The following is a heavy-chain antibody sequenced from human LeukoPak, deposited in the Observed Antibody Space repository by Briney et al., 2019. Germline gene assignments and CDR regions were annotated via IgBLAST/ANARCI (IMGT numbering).Heavy chain of an antibody. Sequence: GGSLRLSCATYGFTFTSYSMNWVRQAPGKGLEWVSSIGPSGGSIFYADSLKGRISISRDNAQNSLHLRLSGLRADDTAVYYCARLAGSRPPWYLDLWGRGTLVTVSS. CDR3: ARLAGSRPPWYLDL. V-gene: IGHV3-21*04. D-gene: IGHD6-19*01. J-gene: IGHJ2*01. CDR2: IGPSGGSI. CDR1: GFTFTSYS.